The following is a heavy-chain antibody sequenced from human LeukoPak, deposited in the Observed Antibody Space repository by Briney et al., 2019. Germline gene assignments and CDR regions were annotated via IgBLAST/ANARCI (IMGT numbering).Heavy chain of an antibody. Sequence: SETLSLTRTVSGGSISSSSYYWGWIRQPPGKGLEWIGSIYYSGSTYYNPSLKSRVTISVDTSKNQFSLKLSSVTAADTAVYYCARLSSWVDYWGQGTLVTVSS. J-gene: IGHJ4*02. CDR2: IYYSGST. CDR1: GGSISSSSYY. CDR3: ARLSSWVDY. D-gene: IGHD6-13*01. V-gene: IGHV4-39*01.